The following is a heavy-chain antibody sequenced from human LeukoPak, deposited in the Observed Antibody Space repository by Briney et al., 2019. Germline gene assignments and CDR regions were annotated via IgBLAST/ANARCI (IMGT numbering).Heavy chain of an antibody. Sequence: ASVKVSCKASGYTFTGYYMHWVRQAPGQGPEWMGRINPNSGGTNYAQKFQGRVTMTRDTSISTAYMELSRLRSDDTAVYYCARARPYCSSTSCSGNWFDPWGQGTLVTVSS. CDR2: INPNSGGT. D-gene: IGHD2-2*01. V-gene: IGHV1-2*06. CDR1: GYTFTGYY. J-gene: IGHJ5*02. CDR3: ARARPYCSSTSCSGNWFDP.